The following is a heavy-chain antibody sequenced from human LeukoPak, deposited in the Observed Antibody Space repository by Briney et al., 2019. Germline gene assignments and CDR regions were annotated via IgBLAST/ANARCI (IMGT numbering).Heavy chain of an antibody. CDR3: ARQKYNTSSGLDTFDI. J-gene: IGHJ3*02. V-gene: IGHV3-48*01. Sequence: LTGGSLRLSCAASGFTFSSDSMNWVRQAPGNGLEWISYISTTSSTIYYADSVKGRFTISRDNAKNSLYLQMNSLRAEDTAVYLCARQKYNTSSGLDTFDIWGQGTMVTVSS. D-gene: IGHD6-6*01. CDR1: GFTFSSDS. CDR2: ISTTSSTI.